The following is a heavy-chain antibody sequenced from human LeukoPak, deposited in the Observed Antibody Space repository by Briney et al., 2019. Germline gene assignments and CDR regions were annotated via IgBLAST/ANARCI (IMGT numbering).Heavy chain of an antibody. D-gene: IGHD2-2*02. CDR3: ARDLDVVAADINYDAFDV. V-gene: IGHV3-7*01. Sequence: PGGSLRLSCAASGFSFSSYWMHWVRQAPGKGLEWVANIKQDGSEKYYVDSVKGRFTISRDNAKNSLYLQMNSLRAEDTAVYYCARDLDVVAADINYDAFDVWGQGTMVTVSS. J-gene: IGHJ3*01. CDR2: IKQDGSEK. CDR1: GFSFSSYW.